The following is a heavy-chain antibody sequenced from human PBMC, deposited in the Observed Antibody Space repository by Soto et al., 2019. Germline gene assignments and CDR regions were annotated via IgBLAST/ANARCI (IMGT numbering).Heavy chain of an antibody. CDR3: AREVYDFGSGSYLYYYGMDV. D-gene: IGHD3-3*01. Sequence: EVQLVESGGGLVQPGGSLRLSCAASGFTFSSYWMHWVRQAPGKGLVWVSRINSDGSSTSYADSVKGRFTISRDKAKNTLYLQMHMLRAEDTSVYYWAREVYDFGSGSYLYYYGMDVWGHGTKVTVFS. V-gene: IGHV3-74*01. CDR1: GFTFSSYW. CDR2: INSDGSST. J-gene: IGHJ6*02.